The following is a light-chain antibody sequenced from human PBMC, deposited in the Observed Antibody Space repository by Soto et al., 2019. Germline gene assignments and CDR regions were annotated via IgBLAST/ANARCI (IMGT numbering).Light chain of an antibody. CDR1: QSVDNY. V-gene: IGKV3-11*01. CDR2: ESS. CDR3: QQRSTWPQT. J-gene: IGKJ1*01. Sequence: EIVLTQSPATLSLSPGERATLSCRASQSVDNYLDWYQQKPGQAPRLLIYESSNRATGIPARFSGSGSGTDFSLTISSLEPEAFAVYYCQQRSTWPQTFGQGTKVDIK.